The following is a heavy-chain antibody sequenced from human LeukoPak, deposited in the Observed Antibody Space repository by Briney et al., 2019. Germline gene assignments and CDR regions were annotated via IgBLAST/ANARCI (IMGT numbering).Heavy chain of an antibody. D-gene: IGHD2-21*02. Sequence: GGSLRLSCAASGFSFSYYGMHWVRQAPGKGLEWVAVISYDGSNRYYADSVKGRFTISRDKSKNTLYLQMNSLRPEDTAVYYCAKASCGGDCYSDYRGQGTLVTVSS. CDR2: ISYDGSNR. CDR1: GFSFSYYG. J-gene: IGHJ4*02. CDR3: AKASCGGDCYSDY. V-gene: IGHV3-30*18.